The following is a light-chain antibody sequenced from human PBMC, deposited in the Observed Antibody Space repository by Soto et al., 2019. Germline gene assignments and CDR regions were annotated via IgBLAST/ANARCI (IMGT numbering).Light chain of an antibody. J-gene: IGKJ1*01. Sequence: DIQMTQSPSALSASVGDRATITGRASQSISSWLAWYQQKPGKAPKLLIYDVSSLESGVPSRFSGSESGTEFTLTISSLQPDEFATYYCQQYNSYPWTVGQGTKVDIK. CDR3: QQYNSYPWT. CDR1: QSISSW. V-gene: IGKV1-5*01. CDR2: DVS.